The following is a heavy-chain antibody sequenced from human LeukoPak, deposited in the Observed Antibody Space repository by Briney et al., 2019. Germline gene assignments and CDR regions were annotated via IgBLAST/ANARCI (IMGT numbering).Heavy chain of an antibody. D-gene: IGHD3-22*01. V-gene: IGHV3-23*01. CDR1: GITLSNYG. CDR2: ISDSGGRT. Sequence: GGSLRLSCAVSGITLSNYGMSWVRQAPGKGLEWVAGISDSGGRTNYADSVKGRFTISRDNPKNTLYLQMNSLRTEDTAVYFCAKRGVVIRVILVGLHKEAYYFDSWGQGALVTVSS. J-gene: IGHJ4*02. CDR3: AKRGVVIRVILVGLHKEAYYFDS.